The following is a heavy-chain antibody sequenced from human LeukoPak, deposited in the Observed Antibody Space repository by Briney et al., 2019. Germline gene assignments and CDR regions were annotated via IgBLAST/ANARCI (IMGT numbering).Heavy chain of an antibody. CDR3: ARAREYFDY. J-gene: IGHJ4*02. D-gene: IGHD1-26*01. CDR2: IYYSGST. Sequence: SETLSLTCSVSGGSISGYYWSWIRQPPGKGLEWIGCIYYSGSTYYNPSLKSRVTISVDTSKNQFSLKLSSVTAADTAVYYCARAREYFDYWGQGTLVTVSS. V-gene: IGHV4-59*12. CDR1: GGSISGYY.